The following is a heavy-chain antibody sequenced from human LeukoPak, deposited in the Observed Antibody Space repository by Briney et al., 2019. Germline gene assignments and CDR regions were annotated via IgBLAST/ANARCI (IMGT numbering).Heavy chain of an antibody. CDR2: INPSVGGT. J-gene: IGHJ3*02. V-gene: IGHV1-46*01. Sequence: ASVKVSCKASGYTFTGYYLHWVRQAPGQGLEWMGIINPSVGGTTYAQKFQGRVTMARDTSTSTVYMELSSLRSEDTAVYYCAREPHIVVVPAAMNAFDIWGQGTMVTVSS. CDR3: AREPHIVVVPAAMNAFDI. CDR1: GYTFTGYY. D-gene: IGHD2-2*01.